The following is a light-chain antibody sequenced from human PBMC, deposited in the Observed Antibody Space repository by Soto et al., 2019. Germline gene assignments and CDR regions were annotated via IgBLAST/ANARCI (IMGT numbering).Light chain of an antibody. CDR1: QSVTSN. J-gene: IGKJ4*01. CDR3: QQYNNWPPLT. CDR2: GAY. Sequence: EIVMTHSPATLFVSPWERATLSCRASQSVTSNVAWYQQKPGQAPRLLIYGAYTRATGVPARFSGRGSGTEFTLTISSLQSEDVAIYYCQQYNNWPPLTFGGGTKVDIK. V-gene: IGKV3-15*01.